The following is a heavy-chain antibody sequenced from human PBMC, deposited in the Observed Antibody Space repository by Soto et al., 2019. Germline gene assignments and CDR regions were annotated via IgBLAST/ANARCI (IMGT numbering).Heavy chain of an antibody. J-gene: IGHJ4*02. CDR2: FDPEDGET. CDR3: AAARDITGTTPVDY. V-gene: IGHV1-24*01. Sequence: ASVKVSCKVSGYTLTELSMHWVRQAPGKGLEWMGGFDPEDGETIYAQKFQGRVTMTEDTSTDTAYMELSSLRSEDTAVYYCAAARDITGTTPVDYWGLGTLVTVPQ. D-gene: IGHD1-7*01. CDR1: GYTLTELS.